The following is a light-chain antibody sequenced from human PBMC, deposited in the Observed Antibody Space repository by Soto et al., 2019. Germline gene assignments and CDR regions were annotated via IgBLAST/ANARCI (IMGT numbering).Light chain of an antibody. CDR2: EII. V-gene: IGLV2-14*01. J-gene: IGLJ3*02. CDR1: NSDIGGYQY. Sequence: QSALTQPASVSGSPGQSITISCTGTNSDIGGYQYVSWYQHHPGKAPKLIIYEIINRPSGVSHRFSGSKSGNTASLTISGLQAEDEADYYCSSYTISSTLVFGGGTKLTVL. CDR3: SSYTISSTLV.